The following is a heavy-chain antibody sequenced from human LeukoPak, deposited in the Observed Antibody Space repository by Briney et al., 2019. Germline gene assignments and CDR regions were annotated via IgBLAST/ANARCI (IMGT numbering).Heavy chain of an antibody. CDR3: ARGYSGWYTHFDY. Sequence: ASVTVSCKASGYTFTNYYMHWVRQAPGQGLEWMGIINPSGGSTSYAQKFQGRVTMTRDTPTSTVYMELNSLRSEDTAVYYCARGYSGWYTHFDYWGQGTLVTVSS. J-gene: IGHJ4*02. V-gene: IGHV1-46*01. D-gene: IGHD6-19*01. CDR1: GYTFTNYY. CDR2: INPSGGST.